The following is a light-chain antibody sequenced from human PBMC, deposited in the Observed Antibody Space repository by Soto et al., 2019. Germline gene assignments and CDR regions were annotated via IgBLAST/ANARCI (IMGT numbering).Light chain of an antibody. CDR1: SSDVSAYDY. CDR2: DLN. Sequence: QSALTQPRSVSGSPGQSVTISCTGTSSDVSAYDYVSWYQHRPGKPPKLMIYDLNKRPSGVPDRFSGSKSGNTASLTISELQAEDEAAYYCCSYAGTYPFVVFGGGTKLTVL. CDR3: CSYAGTYPFVV. J-gene: IGLJ2*01. V-gene: IGLV2-11*01.